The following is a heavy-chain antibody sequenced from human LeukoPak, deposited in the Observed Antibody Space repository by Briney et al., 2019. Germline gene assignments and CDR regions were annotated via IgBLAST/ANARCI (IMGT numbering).Heavy chain of an antibody. V-gene: IGHV3-9*01. J-gene: IGHJ3*02. CDR1: GFTFDDYA. CDR3: ARIVGATYDAFDI. Sequence: GGSLRLSCAASGFTFDDYAMHWVRQAPGKGLEWVSGISWNSGSIGYADSVKGRFTISRDNAKNSLYLQMNSLRAEDTAVYYCARIVGATYDAFDIWGQGTMVTVSS. CDR2: ISWNSGSI. D-gene: IGHD1-26*01.